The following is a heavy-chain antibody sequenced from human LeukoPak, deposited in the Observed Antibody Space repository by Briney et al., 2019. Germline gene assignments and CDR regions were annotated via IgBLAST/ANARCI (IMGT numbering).Heavy chain of an antibody. Sequence: SETLSLTCTVSGGSISSSSYYWGWIRQPPGKGLEWIGSIYYSGSTYYNPSLKSRVTISVDTSKNQFSLKLSSVTAADTAVYYCARDGDDDFWSGPSGYWGQGTLVTVSS. CDR3: ARDGDDDFWSGPSGY. J-gene: IGHJ4*02. CDR1: GGSISSSSYY. D-gene: IGHD3-3*01. V-gene: IGHV4-39*02. CDR2: IYYSGST.